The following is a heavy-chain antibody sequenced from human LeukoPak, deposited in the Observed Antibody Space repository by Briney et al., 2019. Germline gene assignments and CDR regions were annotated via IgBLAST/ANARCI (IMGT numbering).Heavy chain of an antibody. Sequence: PGGSLRLSCAACGFTFSSYGMHWVRQAPGKGLEWVAFIRYDGSNKYYADSVKGRFTISRDNSKNTLYLQMNSLRAEDTAVYYCAKDRGPYYDFWSGKYDYWGQGTLVTVSS. D-gene: IGHD3-3*01. V-gene: IGHV3-30*02. J-gene: IGHJ4*02. CDR3: AKDRGPYYDFWSGKYDY. CDR2: IRYDGSNK. CDR1: GFTFSSYG.